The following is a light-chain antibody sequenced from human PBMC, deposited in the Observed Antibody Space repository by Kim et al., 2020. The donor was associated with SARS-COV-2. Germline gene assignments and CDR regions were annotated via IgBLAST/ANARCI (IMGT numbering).Light chain of an antibody. V-gene: IGKV1-39*01. J-gene: IGKJ1*01. CDR3: QQSYSTPLWT. Sequence: DIQMTQSPSSLSASVGDRVTITCRASQSISSYLNWYQQKPGKAPKLLIYAASSLQSGVPSRFSDSGSGTDFTLTISSLQPEDFATYYCQQSYSTPLWTFGQGTKVDNQT. CDR1: QSISSY. CDR2: AAS.